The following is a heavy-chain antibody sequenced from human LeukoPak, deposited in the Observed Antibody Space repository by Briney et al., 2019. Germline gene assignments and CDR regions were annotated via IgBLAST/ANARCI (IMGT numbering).Heavy chain of an antibody. J-gene: IGHJ3*02. CDR1: GFTFSSYS. CDR2: ISSSSSYI. V-gene: IGHV3-21*01. D-gene: IGHD3-10*01. CDR3: ARARGVIIPFDAFDI. Sequence: GGSLRLSCAASGFTFSSYSMNWVRQAPGKGLEWGSSISSSSSYIYYADSVKGRFTISRDNAKNSLYLQMNSLRAEDTAVYYCARARGVIIPFDAFDIWGQGTMVTVSS.